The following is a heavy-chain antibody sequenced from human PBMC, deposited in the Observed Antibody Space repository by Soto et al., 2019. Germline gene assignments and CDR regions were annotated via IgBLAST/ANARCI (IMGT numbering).Heavy chain of an antibody. V-gene: IGHV1-69*08. D-gene: IGHD2-15*01. CDR2: IIPILGIA. Sequence: QVQLVQSGAEVKKPGSSVKVSCKASGGTFSSYTISWVRQAPGQGLEWMGRIIPILGIANYAQKFQGRVTITADKATSTAYMELSSLRSEDTAVYYCAGDRGPLYCGGKGWYFDLWGRGTLVTVSS. CDR3: AGDRGPLYCGGKGWYFDL. CDR1: GGTFSSYT. J-gene: IGHJ2*01.